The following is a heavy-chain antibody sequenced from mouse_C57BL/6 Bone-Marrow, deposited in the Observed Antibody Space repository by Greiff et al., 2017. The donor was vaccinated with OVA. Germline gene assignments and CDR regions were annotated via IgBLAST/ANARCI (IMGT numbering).Heavy chain of an antibody. D-gene: IGHD1-1*01. J-gene: IGHJ1*03. V-gene: IGHV1-72*01. Sequence: QVQLQQPGAELVKPGASVKLSCKASGYTFTSYWMHWVKQRPGRGLEWIGRIDPNSGGTKYNEKYKSKATLTIDKASSTAYMQLRSLTCKDSAVYACASDCGSSCECFDVWGTGTTVTVSS. CDR1: GYTFTSYW. CDR2: IDPNSGGT. CDR3: ASDCGSSCECFDV.